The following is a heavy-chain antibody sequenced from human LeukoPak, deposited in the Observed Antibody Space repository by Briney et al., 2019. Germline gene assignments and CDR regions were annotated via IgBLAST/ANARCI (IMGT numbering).Heavy chain of an antibody. CDR1: GGSISSYY. Sequence: SETLSLTCTVSGGSISSYYWSWIRQPPGKGLEWIGYIYYSGSTNYNPSLKSRVTISVDTSKNQFSLKLGSVTAADTAVYYCARDIHDYGDYGIGAFDIWGQGTMVTVSS. J-gene: IGHJ3*02. V-gene: IGHV4-59*01. CDR2: IYYSGST. D-gene: IGHD4-17*01. CDR3: ARDIHDYGDYGIGAFDI.